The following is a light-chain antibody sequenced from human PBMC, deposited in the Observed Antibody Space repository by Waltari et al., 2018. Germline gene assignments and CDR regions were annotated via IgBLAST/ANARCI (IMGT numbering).Light chain of an antibody. J-gene: IGLJ2*01. CDR1: SSDVGSYDL. V-gene: IGLV2-23*02. CDR2: EVY. Sequence: QSALTQPASVSGSPGQSITISCTGTSSDVGSYDLVSWYQHHTGKAPKLMIYEVYKRPSWVSNRFSASKSGNTASLTISGLQAGDEADYYCCSYVGSSTFTFGGGTKLTVL. CDR3: CSYVGSSTFT.